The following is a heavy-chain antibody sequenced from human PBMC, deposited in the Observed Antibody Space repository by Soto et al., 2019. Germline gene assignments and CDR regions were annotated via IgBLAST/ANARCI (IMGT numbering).Heavy chain of an antibody. Sequence: SETLSLTCAVYGGSFSGYYWSLIRQPPGKGLEWIGYIYYSGSTNYNPSLKSRVTISVDTSKNQFSLKLSSVTAAGTAVYYCARYRGGSFYFDYWGQGTLVTVSS. CDR2: IYYSGST. CDR3: ARYRGGSFYFDY. J-gene: IGHJ4*02. CDR1: GGSFSGYY. D-gene: IGHD1-26*01. V-gene: IGHV4-59*01.